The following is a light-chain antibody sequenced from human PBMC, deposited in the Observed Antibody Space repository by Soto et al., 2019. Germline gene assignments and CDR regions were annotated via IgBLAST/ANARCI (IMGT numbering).Light chain of an antibody. Sequence: DIVMTQSPYSLAVSLGESATINCSSSRSVLYSSNNKNYLAWYQQKPGQPPKLLIYWASTRESGVPDRFSGSGSGTDFTLTISSLQAEDVAVYYCQQYYSTPWTFGQGTKVDI. CDR3: QQYYSTPWT. CDR2: WAS. J-gene: IGKJ1*01. V-gene: IGKV4-1*01. CDR1: RSVLYSSNNKNY.